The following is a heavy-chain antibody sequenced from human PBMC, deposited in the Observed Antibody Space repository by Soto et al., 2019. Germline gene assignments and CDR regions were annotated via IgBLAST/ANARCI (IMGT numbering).Heavy chain of an antibody. V-gene: IGHV4-30-2*01. CDR1: GGSISSGGYS. CDR2: IYHSGST. J-gene: IGHJ4*02. Sequence: NPSETLSLTCAVSGGSISSGGYSWSWIRQPPGKGLEWIGYIYHSGSTYYNPSLKSRVTISVDRSKNQFSLKLSSVTAADTGVYYCARDGGIVGVSTYFDFWGQGSLVTVSS. D-gene: IGHD1-26*01. CDR3: ARDGGIVGVSTYFDF.